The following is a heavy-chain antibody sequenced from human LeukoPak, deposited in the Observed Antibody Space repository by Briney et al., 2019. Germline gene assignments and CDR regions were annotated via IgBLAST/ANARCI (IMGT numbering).Heavy chain of an antibody. CDR1: GFTFSSYR. CDR2: IKQDGSEK. Sequence: GGSLRLSCAASGFTFSSYRMSWVRQAPGKGLEWVANIKQDGSEKYYVDSVKGRFTISRDNAKNSLYLQMNSLRAEDTAVYYCARENYDFWSGFYFDYWGQGTLVTVSS. CDR3: ARENYDFWSGFYFDY. D-gene: IGHD3-3*01. J-gene: IGHJ4*02. V-gene: IGHV3-7*01.